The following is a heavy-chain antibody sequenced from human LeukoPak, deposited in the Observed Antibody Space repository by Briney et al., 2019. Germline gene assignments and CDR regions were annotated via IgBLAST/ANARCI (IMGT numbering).Heavy chain of an antibody. CDR2: ISSSCTYI. Sequence: GGSLTLSCTASGFTFISYAMSWVRQAPGKELEWVSSISSSCTYIYYADSVKGRFTISRDNAKNSLYLQMNSLRAEDTAVYYCARDRGDDIVVVPAAPDWFDPWGQGTLVTVSS. D-gene: IGHD2-2*01. CDR1: GFTFISYA. CDR3: ARDRGDDIVVVPAAPDWFDP. J-gene: IGHJ5*02. V-gene: IGHV3-21*01.